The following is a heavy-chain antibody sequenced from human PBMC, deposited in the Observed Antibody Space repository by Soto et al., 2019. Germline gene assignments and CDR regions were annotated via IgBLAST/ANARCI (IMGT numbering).Heavy chain of an antibody. CDR1: GFTFSSYS. J-gene: IGHJ4*02. Sequence: GGSLRLSCAASGFTFSSYSMNWVRQAPGKGLEWVSSISSSSSYIYYADSVKGRFTISRDNAKNSLYLQMNSLRAEDTAVYYCAREERSDYYDSSGYTEIDYWGQGTLVTVSS. CDR3: AREERSDYYDSSGYTEIDY. CDR2: ISSSSSYI. V-gene: IGHV3-21*01. D-gene: IGHD3-22*01.